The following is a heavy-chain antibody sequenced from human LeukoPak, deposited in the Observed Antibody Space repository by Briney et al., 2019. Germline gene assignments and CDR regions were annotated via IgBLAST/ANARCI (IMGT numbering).Heavy chain of an antibody. Sequence: ASVKVSCKASGYTFTSYDINWVRQATGQGLEWMGWMNPNSGGTNYAQKFQGRVTMTRDTSISTAYMELSRLRSDDTAVYYCARDETPAAITTYYYYYMDVWGKGTTVTVSS. CDR1: GYTFTSYD. J-gene: IGHJ6*03. CDR2: MNPNSGGT. V-gene: IGHV1-2*02. CDR3: ARDETPAAITTYYYYYMDV. D-gene: IGHD2-2*01.